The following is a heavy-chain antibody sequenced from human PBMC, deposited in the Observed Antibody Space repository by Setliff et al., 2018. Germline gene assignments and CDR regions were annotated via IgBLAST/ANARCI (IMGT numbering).Heavy chain of an antibody. Sequence: GGSLRLSCAASGFTFSRYWMSWVRQAPGKGLVWVSRLNDDGSSASYADSVKGRFTISRDNAKNTLYLQMNGLRAEDTAVYYCAKDFYGMDVWGQGTTVTVSS. CDR2: LNDDGSSA. CDR1: GFTFSRYW. V-gene: IGHV3-74*01. J-gene: IGHJ6*02. CDR3: AKDFYGMDV.